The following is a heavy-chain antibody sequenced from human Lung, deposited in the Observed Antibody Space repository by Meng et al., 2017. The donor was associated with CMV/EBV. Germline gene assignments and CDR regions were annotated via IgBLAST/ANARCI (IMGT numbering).Heavy chain of an antibody. CDR3: ARSATVTTLGSRYGMDV. V-gene: IGHV3-13*01. J-gene: IGHJ6*02. CDR2: IGTAGDT. Sequence: GGSXRLXCAASGFTFSSYDMHWVRQATGKGLEWVSAIGTAGDTYYPGSVNGRFTISRENAKNSLYLQMNSLRAGDTAVYYCARSATVTTLGSRYGMDVWGQGXTVTVSS. CDR1: GFTFSSYD. D-gene: IGHD4-11*01.